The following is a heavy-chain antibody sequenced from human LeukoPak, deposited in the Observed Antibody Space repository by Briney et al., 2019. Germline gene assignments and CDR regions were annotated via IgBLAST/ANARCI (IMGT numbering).Heavy chain of an antibody. CDR1: GYTFARYY. CDR2: INPSGGST. V-gene: IGHV1-46*01. D-gene: IGHD3-22*01. J-gene: IGHJ5*02. CDR3: ARGGYYDSRGAFDT. Sequence: GASVKVSCKASGYTFARYYIHWVRQAPGQGLEWMGIINPSGGSTRYAQKFQGRVTMTRDTSTSTVYMGLSSLRSDDTAVYYCARGGYYDSRGAFDTWGQGTMVTVSS.